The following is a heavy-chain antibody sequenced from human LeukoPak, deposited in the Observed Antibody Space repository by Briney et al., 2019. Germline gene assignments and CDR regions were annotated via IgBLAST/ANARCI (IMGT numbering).Heavy chain of an antibody. CDR1: ALTFNSYD. D-gene: IGHD6-13*01. J-gene: IGHJ6*02. V-gene: IGHV3-30*18. Sequence: PGGSLRLSCAASALTFNSYDIHWVRQAPGKGLEWVVVLSCNVSKKHHADSVRGRVTISTLPLQMNSLRAEDTAVYYCAKEEQQLVNYYYYYGMDVWGQGTTVTVSS. CDR2: LSCNVSKK. CDR3: AKEEQQLVNYYYYYGMDV.